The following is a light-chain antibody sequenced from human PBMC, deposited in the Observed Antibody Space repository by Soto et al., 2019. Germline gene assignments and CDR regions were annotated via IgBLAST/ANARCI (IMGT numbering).Light chain of an antibody. Sequence: QSALTQPASVSGSPGQSITVSCTGSSSDVGSYNYVSWYQHHPGKAPKLMIYDVSNRPSGVSDRFSGSKSGNTASLTISGLQAEDEADYYCSSFAGSNTGDVFGTGTKLTVL. V-gene: IGLV2-14*01. CDR1: SSDVGSYNY. CDR2: DVS. J-gene: IGLJ1*01. CDR3: SSFAGSNTGDV.